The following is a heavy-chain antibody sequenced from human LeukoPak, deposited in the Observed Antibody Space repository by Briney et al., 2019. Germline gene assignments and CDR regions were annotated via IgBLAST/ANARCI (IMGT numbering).Heavy chain of an antibody. V-gene: IGHV3-23*01. Sequence: GGSLRLSCAPSGFTFDNFAMTWVRQAPGKGLEWVSAISGSGGSTYYADSVKGRFTISRDNSKNTLYLQMNSLRAEDTAVYYCANTIAVAASYYFDYWGQGTLVTVSS. J-gene: IGHJ4*02. CDR1: GFTFDNFA. D-gene: IGHD6-19*01. CDR2: ISGSGGST. CDR3: ANTIAVAASYYFDY.